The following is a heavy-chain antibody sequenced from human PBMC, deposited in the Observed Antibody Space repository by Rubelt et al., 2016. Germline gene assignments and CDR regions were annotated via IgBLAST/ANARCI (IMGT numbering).Heavy chain of an antibody. D-gene: IGHD3-3*01. J-gene: IGHJ4*02. CDR3: ARASDEIRFLEILIHPLDY. Sequence: VKVSCKASGYTFTSYDINWVRQATGQGLEWMGWISAYNGNTNYAQKLQGRVTMTTDTSTSTAYMELRSLRSDDTAVYYCARASDEIRFLEILIHPLDYWGQGTLVTVSS. CDR2: ISAYNGNT. CDR1: GYTFTSYD. V-gene: IGHV1-18*01.